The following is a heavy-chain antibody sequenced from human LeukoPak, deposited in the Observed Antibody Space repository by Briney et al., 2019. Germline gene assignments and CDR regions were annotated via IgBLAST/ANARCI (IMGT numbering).Heavy chain of an antibody. Sequence: SVKVSCKASGGTFSSYAISWVRQAPGQGLEWMGRIIPILGIANYAQRFQGRVTITADKSTSTSYMELSSLRAEDTAVYYCARRPYGEYDQGAFDYWGQGTLVTVSS. CDR3: ARRPYGEYDQGAFDY. D-gene: IGHD4-17*01. V-gene: IGHV1-69*04. J-gene: IGHJ4*02. CDR2: IIPILGIA. CDR1: GGTFSSYA.